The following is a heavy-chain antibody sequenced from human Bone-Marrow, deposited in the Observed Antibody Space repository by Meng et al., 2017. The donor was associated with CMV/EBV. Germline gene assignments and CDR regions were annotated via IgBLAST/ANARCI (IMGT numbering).Heavy chain of an antibody. CDR1: GFTFDDYA. Sequence: SLKISCAASGFTFDDYAMHWVRQAPGKGLEWVSGISWNSGSIGYADSVKGRFTISRDNAKNSLYLQMNSLRAEGMALYYCAKDSSSWYFGAFDIWGQGTMVTVSS. V-gene: IGHV3-9*03. CDR3: AKDSSSWYFGAFDI. D-gene: IGHD6-13*01. J-gene: IGHJ3*02. CDR2: ISWNSGSI.